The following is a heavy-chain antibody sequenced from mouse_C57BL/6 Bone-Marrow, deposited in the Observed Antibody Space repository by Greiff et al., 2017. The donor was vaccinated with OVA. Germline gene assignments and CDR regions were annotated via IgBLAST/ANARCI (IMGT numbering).Heavy chain of an antibody. V-gene: IGHV1-53*01. Sequence: QVQLQQPGTELVKPGASVKLSCKASGYTFTSYWMHWVKQRPGQGLEWIGNINPSNGGTNYNEKFKSKATLTVYKSSSTAYMQLSNLTSEDSAVYYCARGYYGSSPRFAYWGQGTLVTVSA. CDR2: INPSNGGT. CDR1: GYTFTSYW. CDR3: ARGYYGSSPRFAY. J-gene: IGHJ3*01. D-gene: IGHD1-1*01.